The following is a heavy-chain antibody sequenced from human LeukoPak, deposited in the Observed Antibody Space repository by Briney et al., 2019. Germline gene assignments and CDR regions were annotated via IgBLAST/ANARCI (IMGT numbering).Heavy chain of an antibody. D-gene: IGHD3-22*01. V-gene: IGHV4-30-4*08. CDR2: IYYSGST. J-gene: IGHJ4*02. CDR3: ARAVRYYDSSGYPSAIVPYYFDY. Sequence: SETLSLTCTVSGGSISSSSYYWGWIRQPPGKGLEWIGYIYYSGSTYYNPSLKSRVTISVDTSKNQFSLKLSSVTAADTAVYYCARAVRYYDSSGYPSAIVPYYFDYWGQGTLVTVSS. CDR1: GGSISSSSYY.